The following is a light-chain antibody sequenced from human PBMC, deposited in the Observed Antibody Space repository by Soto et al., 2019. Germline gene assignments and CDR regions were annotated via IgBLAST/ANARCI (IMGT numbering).Light chain of an antibody. CDR3: AAWDDSLSGVL. CDR2: RNN. V-gene: IGLV1-47*01. CDR1: SSNIGSNY. Sequence: QSVLTQPPSASGAPGQRVTISCSGSSSNIGSNYVYWYQQLPGTAPKLLIYRNNQRRSGVPDRFSGSKSGTSVSLAISGLRSADEGNYYCAAWDDSLSGVLFGGGTKLTVL. J-gene: IGLJ2*01.